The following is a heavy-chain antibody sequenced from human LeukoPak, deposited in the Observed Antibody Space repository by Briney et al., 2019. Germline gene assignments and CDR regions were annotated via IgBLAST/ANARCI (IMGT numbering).Heavy chain of an antibody. CDR1: GFTFSSYG. Sequence: SGGSLRLSCAASGFTFSSYGMSWVRQAPGKGLEWVSAISGSGGSTYYADSVKGRSTISRDNSKNTLYLQMNSLRAEDTAVYYCAKGYYYDSSGYWVWGQGTLVTVSS. CDR2: ISGSGGST. D-gene: IGHD3-22*01. J-gene: IGHJ4*02. V-gene: IGHV3-23*01. CDR3: AKGYYYDSSGYWV.